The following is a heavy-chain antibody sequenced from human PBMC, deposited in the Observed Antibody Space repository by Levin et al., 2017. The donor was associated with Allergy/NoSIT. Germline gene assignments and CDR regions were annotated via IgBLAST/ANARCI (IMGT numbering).Heavy chain of an antibody. CDR3: AKDPRRFLMAGTPFDY. CDR2: ISYDGSNK. CDR1: GFTFSSYG. J-gene: IGHJ4*02. Sequence: GESLKISCAASGFTFSSYGMHWVRQAPGKGLEWVAVISYDGSNKYYADSVKGRFTISRDNSKNTLYLQMNSLRAEDTAVYYCAKDPRRFLMAGTPFDYWGQGTLVTVSS. V-gene: IGHV3-30*18. D-gene: IGHD6-19*01.